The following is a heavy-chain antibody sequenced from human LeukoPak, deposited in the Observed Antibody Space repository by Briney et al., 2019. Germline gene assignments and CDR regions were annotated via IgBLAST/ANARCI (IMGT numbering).Heavy chain of an antibody. CDR1: GDSISGYY. V-gene: IGHV4-59*01. CDR2: IHYSGST. Sequence: SETLSLTCTVYGDSISGYYWSWIRQLPGKGLEWIGYIHYSGSTKYNPSLNSRVTISVDTSKNQFTLKLSSVTAADTAVYYCGRDRYGGDVWGQGTTVTVSS. J-gene: IGHJ6*02. CDR3: GRDRYGGDV.